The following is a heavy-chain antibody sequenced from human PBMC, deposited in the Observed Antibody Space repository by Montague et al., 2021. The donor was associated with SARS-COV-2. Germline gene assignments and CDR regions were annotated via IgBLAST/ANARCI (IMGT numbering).Heavy chain of an antibody. D-gene: IGHD7-27*01. CDR2: IDWHADK. Sequence: PALVKPTQTLTLTCSFSGFSLSTSGMCVSWFRQPPGKALEWLARIDWHADKYYRISLKTRLTISKYTSKNQVVLTMTNMDPVDTATYYCSRDWGCTHFDYWGQGTLVTVSS. CDR1: GFSLSTSGMC. J-gene: IGHJ4*02. V-gene: IGHV2-70*11. CDR3: SRDWGCTHFDY.